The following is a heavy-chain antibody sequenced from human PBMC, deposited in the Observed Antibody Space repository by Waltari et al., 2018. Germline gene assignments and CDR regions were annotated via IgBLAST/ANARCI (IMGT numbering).Heavy chain of an antibody. V-gene: IGHV4-61*02. CDR1: GEPISDDVSRWTD. Sequence: QVQLQESGPGLVKPTHTLSHACTVSGEPISDDVSRWTDWTWIRRSAGKGLEWIGHIYSSGAVDSNPSLRSRVTISLDTPKRHFTLKLTSVTAADTAVYYCANRGVGNYFKYFRLWSPGTLVTVSS. CDR3: ANRGVGNYFKYFRL. D-gene: IGHD1-7*01. J-gene: IGHJ1*01. CDR2: IYSSGAV.